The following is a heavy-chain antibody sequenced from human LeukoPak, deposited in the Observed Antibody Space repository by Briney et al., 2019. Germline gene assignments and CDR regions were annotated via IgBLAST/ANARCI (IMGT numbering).Heavy chain of an antibody. CDR3: AKYYYDSGRSPIDY. J-gene: IGHJ4*02. D-gene: IGHD3-10*01. CDR1: GFTVSSNY. Sequence: GGSLRLSCAASGFTVSSNYMSWVRQAPGKGLEWVSVIYSGGSTYYADSVKGRFTISRDNSKNTLYLQMNSLRAEDTAVYYCAKYYYDSGRSPIDYWGQGTLVTVSS. CDR2: IYSGGST. V-gene: IGHV3-53*01.